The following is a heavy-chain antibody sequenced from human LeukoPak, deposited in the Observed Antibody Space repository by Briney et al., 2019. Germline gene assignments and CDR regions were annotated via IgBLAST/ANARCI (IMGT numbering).Heavy chain of an antibody. CDR1: GGSLSAYY. CDR2: INHSGIT. V-gene: IGHV4-34*01. Sequence: SETLSLTCGISGGSLSAYYWNWIRQPPGKGLEWIGEINHSGITDHNPSLKSRVTISLDTSKNQFSLKLSSVTAADTAVYYCARGSPTGLGDHNAFDIWGQGTMVTVSS. J-gene: IGHJ3*02. D-gene: IGHD3-16*01. CDR3: ARGSPTGLGDHNAFDI.